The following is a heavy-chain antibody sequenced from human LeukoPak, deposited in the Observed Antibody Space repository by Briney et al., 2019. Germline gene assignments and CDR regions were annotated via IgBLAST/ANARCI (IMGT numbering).Heavy chain of an antibody. Sequence: PGGSLRLSCAASGFTFSSYGMHWVRQAPGKGLEWVAVIWYDGSNKYYADSVKGRFTISRDNSKNTLYLQMNSLRAEDTAVYYCARGGVVVAAIDAFDIWGQGTLVTVSS. D-gene: IGHD2-15*01. CDR2: IWYDGSNK. CDR3: ARGGVVVAAIDAFDI. CDR1: GFTFSSYG. V-gene: IGHV3-33*01. J-gene: IGHJ3*02.